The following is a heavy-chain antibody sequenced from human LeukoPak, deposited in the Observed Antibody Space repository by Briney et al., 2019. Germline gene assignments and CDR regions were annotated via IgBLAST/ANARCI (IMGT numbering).Heavy chain of an antibody. CDR1: GFTVSRNY. J-gene: IGHJ1*01. CDR3: ASDSYSPEYFQH. D-gene: IGHD2-15*01. Sequence: GGSLRLSCAASGFTVSRNYMNWVRQAPGRGLEWVSVIYSGGSTYYADSVKGRFAISRDNSKNTLYLQMNSLRAEDTAVYYCASDSYSPEYFQHWGQGTLGTVSS. CDR2: IYSGGST. V-gene: IGHV3-53*01.